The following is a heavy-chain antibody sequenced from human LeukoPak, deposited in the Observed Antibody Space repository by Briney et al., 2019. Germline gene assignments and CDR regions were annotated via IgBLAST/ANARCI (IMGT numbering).Heavy chain of an antibody. D-gene: IGHD6-13*01. V-gene: IGHV1-69*01. CDR2: IIPIFGTA. CDR1: GGTFSSYA. J-gene: IGHJ6*03. CDR3: ARVKWKAAAGTYYYYMDV. Sequence: ASVKVSCKASGGTFSSYAISWVRLAPGQGLEWMGGIIPIFGTANYAQKFQGRVTITADESTSTAYMELSSLRSEDTAVYYCARVKWKAAAGTYYYYMDVWGKGTTVTVSS.